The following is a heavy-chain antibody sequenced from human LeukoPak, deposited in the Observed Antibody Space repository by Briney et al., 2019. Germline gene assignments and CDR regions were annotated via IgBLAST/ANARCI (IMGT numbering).Heavy chain of an antibody. CDR3: ARANSSAFDY. D-gene: IGHD6-25*01. CDR1: GSTFSSYW. CDR2: IKQDGSEK. Sequence: GGSLRLSCAASGSTFSSYWMSWVRQAPGKGLEWVANIKQDGSEKYYVDSVKGRFTISRDNAKNSLYLQMNSLRAEDTAVYYCARANSSAFDYWGQGTLVTVSS. J-gene: IGHJ4*01. V-gene: IGHV3-7*01.